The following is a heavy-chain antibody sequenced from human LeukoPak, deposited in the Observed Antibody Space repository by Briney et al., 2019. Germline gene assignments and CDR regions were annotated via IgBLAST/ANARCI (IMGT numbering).Heavy chain of an antibody. CDR2: ITSSSSDM. CDR3: ARADGDY. J-gene: IGHJ4*02. V-gene: IGHV3-21*05. CDR1: GFTFRTYS. Sequence: GSLRLSCVGSGFTFRTYSMNWVRQAPGQGLEWVSYITSSSSDMYYADSVKGRFIISRDNAKNSVYLQMNSLRVEDTAIYYCARADGDYWGQGNLVTVSS.